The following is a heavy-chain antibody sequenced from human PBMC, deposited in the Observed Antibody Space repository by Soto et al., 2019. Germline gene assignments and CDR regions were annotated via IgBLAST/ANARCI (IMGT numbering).Heavy chain of an antibody. Sequence: QPGGSLRLSCSASGFTFGSYAMHWVRQAPGKGLEYVSAISSNGGSTYYADSVKGRFTISRDNSKNTLYLQMSSLRAEDTAVYYCVKDPSRNEWELLKPAYWGQGTLVTVSS. CDR2: ISSNGGST. V-gene: IGHV3-64D*08. J-gene: IGHJ4*02. D-gene: IGHD1-26*01. CDR3: VKDPSRNEWELLKPAY. CDR1: GFTFGSYA.